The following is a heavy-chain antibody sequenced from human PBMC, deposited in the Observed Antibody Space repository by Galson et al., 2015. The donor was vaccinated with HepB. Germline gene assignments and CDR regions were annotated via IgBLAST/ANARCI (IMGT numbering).Heavy chain of an antibody. CDR3: ARTSYYYDSSGYVFDY. Sequence: PALVKPPQTLTLTCTFSGFSLSTSGMCVSWIRQPPGKALEWLALIDWDDDKYYSTSLKTRLTISKDTSKNQVVLTMTNMDPVDTATYYCARTSYYYDSSGYVFDYWGQGTLVTVSS. V-gene: IGHV2-70*01. CDR2: IDWDDDK. J-gene: IGHJ4*02. CDR1: GFSLSTSGMC. D-gene: IGHD3-22*01.